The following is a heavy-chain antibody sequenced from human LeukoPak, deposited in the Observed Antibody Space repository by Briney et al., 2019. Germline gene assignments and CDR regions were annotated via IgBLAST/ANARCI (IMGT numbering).Heavy chain of an antibody. CDR3: ARRSTGSGWYVWFDP. V-gene: IGHV4-4*02. Sequence: KPSETLSLTCAVSGGSISSSNWWSWVRQPSGKGLEWIGEIYHSGSTNYNPSLKSRVTISVDKSKNQFSLKLSSVTAADTAVYYCARRSTGSGWYVWFDPWGQGTLVTVSS. J-gene: IGHJ5*02. CDR2: IYHSGST. CDR1: GGSISSSNW. D-gene: IGHD6-19*01.